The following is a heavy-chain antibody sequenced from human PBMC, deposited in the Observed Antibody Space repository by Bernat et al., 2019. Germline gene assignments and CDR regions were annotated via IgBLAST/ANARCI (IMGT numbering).Heavy chain of an antibody. D-gene: IGHD3-16*01. J-gene: IGHJ4*02. V-gene: IGHV2-70*15. CDR1: GFSLSTSGMC. CDR3: ARILCPLGVIDY. Sequence: QVTLRESGPALVKPTQTLTLTCTFSGFSLSTSGMCVSWIRHPPGKALEWLARIDWDDDKYYSTSLKTRLTISKDTSKNQVVLTMTNMDPVDTATYYCARILCPLGVIDYWGQGTLVTVSS. CDR2: IDWDDDK.